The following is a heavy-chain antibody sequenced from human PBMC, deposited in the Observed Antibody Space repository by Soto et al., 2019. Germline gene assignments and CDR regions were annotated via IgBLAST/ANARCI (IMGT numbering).Heavy chain of an antibody. Sequence: SETLSLTCTVSGGSISSYYWSWIRQPPGKGLEWIGYIYYSGSTNYNPSLKSRVIISVDTSKNQFSLKLSSVTAADTAVYYCAKDSVEMVATILGDYNYYGLDAWGRGTKVTVSS. V-gene: IGHV4-59*01. CDR3: AKDSVEMVATILGDYNYYGLDA. CDR2: IYYSGST. J-gene: IGHJ6*02. CDR1: GGSISSYY. D-gene: IGHD5-12*01.